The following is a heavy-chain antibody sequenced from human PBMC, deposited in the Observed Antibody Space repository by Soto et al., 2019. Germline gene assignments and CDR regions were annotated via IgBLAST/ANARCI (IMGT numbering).Heavy chain of an antibody. J-gene: IGHJ4*02. CDR2: ISAYNGNT. V-gene: IGHV1-18*01. Sequence: EASVKVSCKASGYTFTSYGISWVRQAPGQGLEWMGWISAYNGNTNYAQKLQGRVTMTTDTSTSTAYMELRSLRSDDTAVYYCARDRLYDYIWGSYRSNFDYWGQGTLVTVSS. CDR3: ARDRLYDYIWGSYRSNFDY. D-gene: IGHD3-16*02. CDR1: GYTFTSYG.